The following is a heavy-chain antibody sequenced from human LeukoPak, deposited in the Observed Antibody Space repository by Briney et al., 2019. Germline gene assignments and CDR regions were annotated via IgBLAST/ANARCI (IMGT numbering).Heavy chain of an antibody. CDR3: AREDRPNGSTNYYYYMDV. V-gene: IGHV4-4*07. D-gene: IGHD2-2*01. Sequence: SETLSLTCTVSGGSINSYYWSWIRQPAGSGLEWIGLIYTSGSTNYNPSLKSRVTMSVDTSKNQFSLKLSSVTAADTAVYYCAREDRPNGSTNYYYYMDVWGKGTTVTVSS. CDR2: IYTSGST. CDR1: GGSINSYY. J-gene: IGHJ6*03.